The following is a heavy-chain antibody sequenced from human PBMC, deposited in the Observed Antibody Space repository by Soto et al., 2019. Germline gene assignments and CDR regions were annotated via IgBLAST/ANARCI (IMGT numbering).Heavy chain of an antibody. Sequence: TLSLTCTVSGGSISSGGYYWSWIRQHPGKGLEAIRYIYDSGSTYYNPTPKSRVTTSVDTFKKQLSLSLRSVSAADTAVYYCARDEEARYCSGGRCFEYWGQGTLVTVSS. J-gene: IGHJ4*02. CDR2: IYDSGST. CDR1: GGSISSGGYY. CDR3: ARDEEARYCSGGRCFEY. V-gene: IGHV4-31*03. D-gene: IGHD2-15*01.